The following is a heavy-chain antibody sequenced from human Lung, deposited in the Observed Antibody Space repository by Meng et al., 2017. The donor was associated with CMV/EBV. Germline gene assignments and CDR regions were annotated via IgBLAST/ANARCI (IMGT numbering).Heavy chain of an antibody. J-gene: IGHJ4*02. D-gene: IGHD7-27*01. Sequence: ASXXVSCQASGYAFTAHYFHWVRQAPGQGLEWMGWIHPHRGDTNYAQQFQGRVTLTRDTSINTGYMELTRLTSDDTDVYYCAREDNWGPDYWGQGTLVTVSS. CDR1: GYAFTAHY. CDR3: AREDNWGPDY. V-gene: IGHV1-2*02. CDR2: IHPHRGDT.